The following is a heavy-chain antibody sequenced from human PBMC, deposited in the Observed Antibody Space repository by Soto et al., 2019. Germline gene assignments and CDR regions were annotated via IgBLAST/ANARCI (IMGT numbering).Heavy chain of an antibody. CDR3: ARSWNYYYYYGMDV. D-gene: IGHD3-3*01. CDR1: GFTFSSYS. V-gene: IGHV3-21*01. J-gene: IGHJ6*02. Sequence: EVQLVESGGGLVKPGGSLRLSCVASGFTFSSYSMNWVRQAPGKGLEWVSSISSSSSYIYYADSVKGRFTISRDNAKNSLYLQMNSLRAEDTAVYYCARSWNYYYYYGMDVWGQGTTVTVSS. CDR2: ISSSSSYI.